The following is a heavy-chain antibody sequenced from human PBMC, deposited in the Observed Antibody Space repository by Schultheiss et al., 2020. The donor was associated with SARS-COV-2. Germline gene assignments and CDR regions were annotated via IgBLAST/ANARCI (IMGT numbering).Heavy chain of an antibody. D-gene: IGHD3-3*01. CDR1: GFTVSSNY. J-gene: IGHJ3*02. CDR2: ISSSSSYI. Sequence: GGSLRLSCAASGFTVSSNYMSWVRQAPGKGLEWVSSISSSSSYIYYADSVKGRFTISRDNSKNTLYLQMNSLRAEDTAVYYCAKDRIFGVVTPTGDAFDIWGQGTMVTVSS. CDR3: AKDRIFGVVTPTGDAFDI. V-gene: IGHV3-21*04.